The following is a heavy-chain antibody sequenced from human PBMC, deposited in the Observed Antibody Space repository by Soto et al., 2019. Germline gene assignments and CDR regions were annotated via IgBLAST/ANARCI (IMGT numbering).Heavy chain of an antibody. D-gene: IGHD3-3*01. V-gene: IGHV1-18*01. J-gene: IGHJ4*02. CDR1: GYTFTSYG. CDR3: AGGMGDYDFWSGYYSSPDY. Sequence: ASVKVSCKASGYTFTSYGISWVRQAPGQGLEWMGWISAYNGNTNYAQKLQGRVTMTTDTSTGKAYMELGSLRSGDTAVYYCAGGMGDYDFWSGYYSSPDYWGQGTLVTVSS. CDR2: ISAYNGNT.